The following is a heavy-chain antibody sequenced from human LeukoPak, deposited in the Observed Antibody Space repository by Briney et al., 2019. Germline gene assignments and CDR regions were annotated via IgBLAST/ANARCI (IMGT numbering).Heavy chain of an antibody. CDR2: ISYDGSNK. CDR3: ASEDYYDSSGYPGYFDY. CDR1: GFTFSSYA. J-gene: IGHJ4*02. V-gene: IGHV3-30-3*01. Sequence: GGSLRLSCAASGFTFSSYAMHWVRQAPGKGLEWVAVISYDGSNKYYADSVKGRFTISRDNSKNTLYLQMNSLRAEDTAVYYCASEDYYDSSGYPGYFDYWGQGTLVTVSS. D-gene: IGHD3-22*01.